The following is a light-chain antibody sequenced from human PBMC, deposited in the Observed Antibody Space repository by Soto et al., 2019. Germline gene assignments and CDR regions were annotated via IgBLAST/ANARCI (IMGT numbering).Light chain of an antibody. CDR3: QQCYMGWP. CDR2: DAS. CDR1: RGISSY. Sequence: AIEFTQSPSSLSSSVGDRVTITFQASRGISSYLAWYQHQPGKAPKLLIYDASTLESGVPSRFSGTGSGTEFTFSIANLQPKEFVNYYCQQCYMGWPFWQGAKV. J-gene: IGKJ1*01. V-gene: IGKV1-13*02.